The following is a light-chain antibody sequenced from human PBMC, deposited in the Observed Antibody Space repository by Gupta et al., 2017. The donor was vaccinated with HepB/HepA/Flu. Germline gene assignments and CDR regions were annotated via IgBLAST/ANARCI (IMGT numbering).Light chain of an antibody. CDR1: QSVLYSSNNKNY. CDR3: QQYYSTPFP. J-gene: IGKJ3*01. V-gene: IGKV4-1*01. CDR2: WAS. Sequence: DIVMTQSPDHLAVSLGEKAPINCKSSQSVLYSSNNKNYLAWYQQKPGQPPKLLIYWASTRESGVPDRFSGSGSGTDFTLTISSLQAEDVAVYYCQQYYSTPFPFGPGTKVDIK.